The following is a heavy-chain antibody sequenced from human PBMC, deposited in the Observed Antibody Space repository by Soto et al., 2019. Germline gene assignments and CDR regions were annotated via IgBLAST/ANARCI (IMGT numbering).Heavy chain of an antibody. CDR1: GFTFSYYS. CDR3: ARDTVGLDSNFFFDA. J-gene: IGHJ4*02. CDR2: ISSSTTYI. Sequence: GGSLRLSCAASGFTFSYYSMTWVRQSPGRGLEWVSSISSSTTYISYADSVRGRFTISRHNAKNSMYLQIRSLSDDDTAVYSCARDTVGLDSNFFFDAWGQGTLVTVSP. V-gene: IGHV3-21*01. D-gene: IGHD7-27*01.